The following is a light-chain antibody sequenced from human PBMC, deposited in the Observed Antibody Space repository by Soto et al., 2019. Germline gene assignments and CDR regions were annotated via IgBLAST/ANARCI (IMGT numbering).Light chain of an antibody. J-gene: IGKJ1*01. Sequence: DIQMTQSPSTLSASVGDRVTITCRASQSIGSWLAWNQQKPGKAPKLLIYKASSLESGVPSRFSGSGSGTEFTLTISSLQPDDFASYYCQQYGSYSPWTFGQGTKVEIK. CDR1: QSIGSW. CDR2: KAS. V-gene: IGKV1-5*03. CDR3: QQYGSYSPWT.